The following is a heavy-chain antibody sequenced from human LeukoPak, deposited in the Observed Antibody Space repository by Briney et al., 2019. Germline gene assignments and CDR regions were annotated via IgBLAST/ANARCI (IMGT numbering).Heavy chain of an antibody. D-gene: IGHD3-16*01. Sequence: PGKGLXWIGYIYYSGSTYYNPSLKSRVTISVDTSKNQFSLKLSSVTAADTAVYYCASKDLVKGGFDPWGQGTLVTVSS. CDR2: IYYSGST. CDR3: ASKDLVKGGFDP. J-gene: IGHJ5*02. V-gene: IGHV4-31*02.